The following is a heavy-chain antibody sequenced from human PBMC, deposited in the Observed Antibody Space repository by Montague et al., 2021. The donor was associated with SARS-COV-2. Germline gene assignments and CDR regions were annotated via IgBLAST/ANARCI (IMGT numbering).Heavy chain of an antibody. Sequence: SETLSLTCGVHGGPFSGYYWTWIRQSPGKGLEWIGEINHERTSRYNPSLKSLVTLSIDTSNKQFSLRLSSVTAADTAVYFCAKGSHICETRGLRTGWFDPWGQGTLVTVSS. J-gene: IGHJ5*02. CDR2: INHERTS. D-gene: IGHD7-27*01. V-gene: IGHV4-34*01. CDR3: AKGSHICETRGLRTGWFDP. CDR1: GGPFSGYY.